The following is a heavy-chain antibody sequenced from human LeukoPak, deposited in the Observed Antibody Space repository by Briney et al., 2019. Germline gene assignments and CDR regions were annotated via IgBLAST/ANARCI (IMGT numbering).Heavy chain of an antibody. D-gene: IGHD2-15*01. CDR1: GYTFTGYY. CDR2: INPNSGGT. CDR3: ARDRQCSGGSCYYYYYYGMDV. Sequence: GASVKVSCKASGYTFTGYYMQWVRQAPGQGLEWMGWINPNSGGTNYAQKFQGRVTMTRDTSISTAYMELSRLRSDDTAVYYCARDRQCSGGSCYYYYYYGMDVWGQGTTVTVSS. V-gene: IGHV1-2*02. J-gene: IGHJ6*02.